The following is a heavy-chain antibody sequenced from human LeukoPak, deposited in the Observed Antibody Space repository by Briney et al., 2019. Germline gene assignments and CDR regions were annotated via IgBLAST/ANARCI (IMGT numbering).Heavy chain of an antibody. V-gene: IGHV4-39*07. Sequence: SETLSLTCTVSGGSISSSSYYWGWIRQPPGKGLEWIGSIYYSGSTYYNPSLKSRVTISVDTSKNQFSLKLSSVTAADTAVYYCARFPAAAGTGREDWGQGTLDTVSS. CDR3: ARFPAAAGTGRED. J-gene: IGHJ4*02. CDR1: GGSISSSSYY. D-gene: IGHD6-13*01. CDR2: IYYSGST.